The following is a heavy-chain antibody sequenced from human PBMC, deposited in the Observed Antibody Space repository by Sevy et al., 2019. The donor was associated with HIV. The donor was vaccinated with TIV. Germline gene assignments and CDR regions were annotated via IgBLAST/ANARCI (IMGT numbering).Heavy chain of an antibody. V-gene: IGHV4-59*08. CDR3: ARLQLGTTADIATRRWYFDY. CDR1: GGSMNNYY. Sequence: SETLSLTCTVSGGSMNNYYWSWIRRSPGKGLEWIGYIYYSGSTDYIPSLKSRVTISVDTSKNRFFLQLRSVTAADTAVYYCARLQLGTTADIATRRWYFDYWGQGTLVTVSS. CDR2: IYYSGST. D-gene: IGHD6-6*01. J-gene: IGHJ4*02.